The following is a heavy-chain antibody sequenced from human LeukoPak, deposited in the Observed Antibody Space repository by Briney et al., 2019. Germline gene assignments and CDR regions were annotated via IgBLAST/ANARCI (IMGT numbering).Heavy chain of an antibody. V-gene: IGHV3-21*01. J-gene: IGHJ4*02. D-gene: IGHD3-22*01. Sequence: GGSLRLSCAASGFTFSSYGMHWVRQAPGKGLEWVSSISSSSSYIYYADSVKGRFTISRDNAKNSLYLQMNSLRAEDTAVYYCARDRGRNYYDSSGYYFRRPYYFDYWGQGTLVTVSS. CDR2: ISSSSSYI. CDR1: GFTFSSYG. CDR3: ARDRGRNYYDSSGYYFRRPYYFDY.